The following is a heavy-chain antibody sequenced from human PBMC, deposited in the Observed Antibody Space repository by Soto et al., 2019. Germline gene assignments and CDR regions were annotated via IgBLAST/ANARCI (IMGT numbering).Heavy chain of an antibody. Sequence: QVQLMQSGAEVKKPGASVKVSCKASGYTFTTYDINWVRQAPGQGLEWMGWMNPNRTNTGYAEKFQGRVTMTRGTSISTASMELSSLRYDDTAVYYCVRGGFLSHDHVIIAPATLGFDPWGQGTRVTVSS. CDR2: MNPNRTNT. J-gene: IGHJ5*02. V-gene: IGHV1-8*01. CDR1: GYTFTTYD. D-gene: IGHD2-2*01. CDR3: VRGGFLSHDHVIIAPATLGFDP.